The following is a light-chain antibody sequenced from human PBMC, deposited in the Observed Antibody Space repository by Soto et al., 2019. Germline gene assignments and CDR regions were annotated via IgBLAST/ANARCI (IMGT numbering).Light chain of an antibody. J-gene: IGKJ1*01. CDR3: QKYNRATRT. Sequence: DIERTQSPPSVSASVGDRVTITCRASQGIGNYLAWYQQKPGKVPKLLIYGASTLQSGVPSRFSGSGSGTDFTLTISSLRPEDFETYYCQKYNRATRTFGPGTTVDIK. V-gene: IGKV1-27*01. CDR1: QGIGNY. CDR2: GAS.